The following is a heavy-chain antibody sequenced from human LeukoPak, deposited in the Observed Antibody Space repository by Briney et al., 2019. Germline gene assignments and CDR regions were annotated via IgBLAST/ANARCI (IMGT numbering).Heavy chain of an antibody. V-gene: IGHV4-59*01. J-gene: IGHJ4*02. CDR1: GGSISSYY. D-gene: IGHD3-22*01. CDR2: IYYSGST. CDR3: ARHPTYYYDSSGYSDY. Sequence: SETLSLTCTFSGGSISSYYWSWIRQPPGKGLEWIGYIYYSGSTNYNPSLKSRVTISVDTSKNQFSLKLSSVTAADTAVYYCARHPTYYYDSSGYSDYWGQGTLVTVSS.